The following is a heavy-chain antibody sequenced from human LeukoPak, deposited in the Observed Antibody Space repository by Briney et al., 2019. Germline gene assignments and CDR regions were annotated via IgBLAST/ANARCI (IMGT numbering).Heavy chain of an antibody. Sequence: SETLSLTCAVYGGSFSGYYWSWIGQPPGKGLEWIGEINHRGSSNYNPSLKSRVTISVDTSKNQFSLKLSSVTAADTAVYYCARRSGVRWELLRRGKYYFDYWGQGTLVTVSS. D-gene: IGHD1-26*01. CDR2: INHRGSS. CDR3: ARRSGVRWELLRRGKYYFDY. V-gene: IGHV4-34*01. J-gene: IGHJ4*02. CDR1: GGSFSGYY.